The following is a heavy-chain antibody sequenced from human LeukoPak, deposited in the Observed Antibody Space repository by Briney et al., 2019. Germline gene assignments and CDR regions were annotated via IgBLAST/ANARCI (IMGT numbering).Heavy chain of an antibody. Sequence: PGGSLRLSCAASGFNFNSYAMHWVRQAPGKGLEWVAVISYDGSNEYYADSVKGRFTISRDYSKNTLYLQMNSLRTEETAVYYCAKGPAMVRGTFDPWGQGTLVTVSS. D-gene: IGHD3-10*01. CDR2: ISYDGSNE. V-gene: IGHV3-30*04. CDR3: AKGPAMVRGTFDP. CDR1: GFNFNSYA. J-gene: IGHJ5*02.